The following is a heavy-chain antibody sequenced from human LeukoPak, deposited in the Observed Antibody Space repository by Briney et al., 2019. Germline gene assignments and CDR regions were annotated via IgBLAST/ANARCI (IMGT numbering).Heavy chain of an antibody. V-gene: IGHV4-59*01. CDR3: ARYGGYSVDL. D-gene: IGHD3-22*01. CDR2: IYHGGSA. Sequence: PSETLSLTCTVSGGSISSYYWSWIRQPPGKGLEWVGYIYHGGSAKYNPSLKSRVTMPVDTSKNQFSLKLRSVTAADTAVYYCARYGGYSVDLWGQGTLVIVSS. CDR1: GGSISSYY. J-gene: IGHJ4*02.